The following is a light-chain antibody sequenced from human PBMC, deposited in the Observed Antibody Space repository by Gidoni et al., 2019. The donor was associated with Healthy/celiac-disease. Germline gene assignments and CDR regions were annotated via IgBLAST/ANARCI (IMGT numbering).Light chain of an antibody. CDR2: GNS. J-gene: IGLJ3*02. CDR1: SSNSGAGYD. Sequence: QSLLTPPPSVSGAPGQMVTLSCTGSSSNSGAGYDVHWYQQLPGTAPKLLIYGNSNRPSGVPDRFSGSKSGTSASLAITGLQAEDEADYYCQSYDSSLSGSGVFGGGTKLTVL. CDR3: QSYDSSLSGSGV. V-gene: IGLV1-40*01.